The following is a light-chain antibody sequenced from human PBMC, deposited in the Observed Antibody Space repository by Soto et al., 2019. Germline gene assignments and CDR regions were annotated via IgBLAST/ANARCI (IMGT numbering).Light chain of an antibody. CDR3: HQYNNWPPWT. CDR1: QSVSSN. J-gene: IGKJ1*01. V-gene: IGKV3-15*01. CDR2: GAS. Sequence: EIVMTQSPATLSVSPGERATLSCRASQSVSSNFAWYQQKRGQAPRLLIYGASTRATGIPARFSGSGSGTEFTLTISSLQSEDFAVYYCHQYNNWPPWTFGQGTKVEIK.